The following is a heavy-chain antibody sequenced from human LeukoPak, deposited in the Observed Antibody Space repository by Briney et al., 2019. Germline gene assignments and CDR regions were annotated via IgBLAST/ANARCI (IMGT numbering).Heavy chain of an antibody. CDR2: INHSGST. V-gene: IGHV4-34*01. CDR1: GGSISSYY. CDR3: ARSMPLGYCSSTSCYGSEAFDI. D-gene: IGHD2-2*01. Sequence: SETLSLTCTVSGGSISSYYWSWIRQPPGKGLEWIGEINHSGSTNYNPSLKSRVTISVDTSKNQFSLKLSSVTAADTAVYYCARSMPLGYCSSTSCYGSEAFDIWGQGTMVTVSS. J-gene: IGHJ3*02.